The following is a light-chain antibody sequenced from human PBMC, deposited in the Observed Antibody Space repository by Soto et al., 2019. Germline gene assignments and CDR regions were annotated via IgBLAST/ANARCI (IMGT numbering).Light chain of an antibody. J-gene: IGLJ2*01. CDR3: NSYTRTNTLV. CDR1: SSDVGDYNY. CDR2: GVS. Sequence: QSALTQPASVSGSPGESITISCTGTSSDVGDYNYVSWYQQHPGKAPKLIIYGVSNRPSGISNRFSGSKSGNTASLTISGLQAEDEADYYCNSYTRTNTLVFGGGTKLTVL. V-gene: IGLV2-14*01.